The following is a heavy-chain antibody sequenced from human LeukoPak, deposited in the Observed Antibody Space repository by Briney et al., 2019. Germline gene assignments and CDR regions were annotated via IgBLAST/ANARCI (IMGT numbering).Heavy chain of an antibody. CDR2: IYHSGST. D-gene: IGHD2-15*01. Sequence: SSETLSLTCTVSGGSISSSSYYWGWIRQPPGKGLGWIGSIYHSGSTYYNPSLKSRVTIAVETSKNQFSLKLSSVTAADTAVYYCARKRIACSGGSCGTDAFDIWGQGTMVTVSS. CDR3: ARKRIACSGGSCGTDAFDI. CDR1: GGSISSSSYY. J-gene: IGHJ3*02. V-gene: IGHV4-39*07.